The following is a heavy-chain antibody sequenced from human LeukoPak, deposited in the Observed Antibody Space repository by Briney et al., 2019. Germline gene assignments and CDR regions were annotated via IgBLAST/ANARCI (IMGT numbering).Heavy chain of an antibody. J-gene: IGHJ4*02. Sequence: SGPTLVKPTQTLTLTCTFSGFSLSTSRMCVSWIRQPPGKALEWLALINWDDDKYYSTSLKTRLTISKDTSKNQVALTMTNMDPVDTATYYCARTPAYGGYESGDFDYWGQGTLVTVSS. D-gene: IGHD5-12*01. CDR3: ARTPAYGGYESGDFDY. CDR2: INWDDDK. V-gene: IGHV2-70*01. CDR1: GFSLSTSRMC.